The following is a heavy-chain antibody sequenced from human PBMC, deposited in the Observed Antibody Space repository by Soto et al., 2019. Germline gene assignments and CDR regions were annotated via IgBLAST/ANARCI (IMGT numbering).Heavy chain of an antibody. CDR2: IYYSGTT. Sequence: PSETPSLTCSVSGGSISSSNWWSWVRQPPGKGLEWIGEIYYSGTTKYNPSLKSRVTISVDKSKSQFSLKLYSVTAADTAVYYCARDQGYCDGGSCYVFDSWGQGTLVTVS. CDR1: GGSISSSNW. J-gene: IGHJ4*02. V-gene: IGHV4-4*02. CDR3: ARDQGYCDGGSCYVFDS. D-gene: IGHD2-15*01.